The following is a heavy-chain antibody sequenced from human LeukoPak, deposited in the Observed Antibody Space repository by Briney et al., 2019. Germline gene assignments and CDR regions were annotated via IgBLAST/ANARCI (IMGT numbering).Heavy chain of an antibody. CDR3: ARALRYDDSSGYYAY. V-gene: IGHV1-2*02. CDR2: INYNSGAT. CDR1: GYTFSGYY. J-gene: IGHJ4*02. D-gene: IGHD3-22*01. Sequence: GASVKVSYKGSGYTFSGYYMHWVRPAPGQGLEWMGWINYNSGATNYAQALQGRGTITRDTSITIFYMELRSLRRGDTAVYYCARALRYDDSSGYYAYWGQGTLVTVSS.